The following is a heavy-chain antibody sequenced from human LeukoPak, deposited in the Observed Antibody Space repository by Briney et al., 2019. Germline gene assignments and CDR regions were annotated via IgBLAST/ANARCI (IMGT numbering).Heavy chain of an antibody. CDR1: GYTFTGYY. J-gene: IGHJ4*02. Sequence: ASVKVSCKASGYTFTGYYMHWVRQAPGQGLEWMGWINPNSGGTNYAQKFQGRVTMTRDTSISTAYMELSRLRSDDTAVYYCARVPGDDYYFDYWGQGTLFTVSS. V-gene: IGHV1-2*02. CDR2: INPNSGGT. CDR3: ARVPGDDYYFDY. D-gene: IGHD7-27*01.